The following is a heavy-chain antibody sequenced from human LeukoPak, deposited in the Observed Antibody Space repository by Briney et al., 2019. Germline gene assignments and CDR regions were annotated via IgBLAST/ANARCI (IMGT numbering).Heavy chain of an antibody. CDR3: AKVGIRGLIIHYFDY. J-gene: IGHJ4*02. CDR2: ISGSGGST. Sequence: GGSLRLSCAASGFTFSRYAMSWVRQAPGKGLEWVSVISGSGGSTYYADSVKGRFTISRDNSKNTLYLQMNSLRAEDTAIYYCAKVGIRGLIIHYFDYWGQGTLVTVSS. CDR1: GFTFSRYA. V-gene: IGHV3-23*01. D-gene: IGHD3-10*01.